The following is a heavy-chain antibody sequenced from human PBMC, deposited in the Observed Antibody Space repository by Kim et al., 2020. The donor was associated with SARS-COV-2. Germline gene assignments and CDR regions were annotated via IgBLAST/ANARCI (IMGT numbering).Heavy chain of an antibody. CDR2: ISSSSSYT. J-gene: IGHJ6*02. V-gene: IGHV3-11*03. Sequence: GGSLRLSCAASGFTFSDYYMSWIRQAPGKGLEWVSYISSSSSYTNYADSVKGRFTISRDNAKNSLYLQMNSLRAEDTAVYYCARFTGRRQLVIRLWGQGTTVTVSS. CDR1: GFTFSDYY. CDR3: ARFTGRRQLVIRL. D-gene: IGHD6-6*01.